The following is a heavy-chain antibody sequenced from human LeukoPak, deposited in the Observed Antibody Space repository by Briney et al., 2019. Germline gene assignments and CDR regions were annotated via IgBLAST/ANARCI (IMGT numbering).Heavy chain of an antibody. J-gene: IGHJ5*02. CDR1: GYTFTSYG. D-gene: IGHD6-19*01. CDR2: IIPLFGTA. V-gene: IGHV1-69*13. Sequence: ASVKVSCKASGYTFTSYGISWVRQAPGQGLEWMGWIIPLFGTADYAHKFQGRVTITADESTSTAYMELSSLRSEDTAVYYCASYSGRQPAYGWFDPWGQGTLVTVSS. CDR3: ASYSGRQPAYGWFDP.